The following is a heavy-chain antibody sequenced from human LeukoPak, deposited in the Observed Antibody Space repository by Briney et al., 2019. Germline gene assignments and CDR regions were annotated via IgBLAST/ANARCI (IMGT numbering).Heavy chain of an antibody. J-gene: IGHJ4*02. Sequence: ASVKVSCKASGYTFTDSYMHWVRQAPGQGLEWMGWINPNSGGTNYAQKFQGRVTMTRDTSITTAYMDLSRLRSDDTAVYYCARGVGGNARRRNFDWSKKIPMRDYFDYWGQGTLVTVSS. CDR1: GYTFTDSY. V-gene: IGHV1-2*02. D-gene: IGHD3-9*01. CDR2: INPNSGGT. CDR3: ARGVGGNARRRNFDWSKKIPMRDYFDY.